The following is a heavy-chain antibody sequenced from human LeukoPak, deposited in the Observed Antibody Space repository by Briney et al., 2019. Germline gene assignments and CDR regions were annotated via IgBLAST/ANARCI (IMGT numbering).Heavy chain of an antibody. CDR3: ARGVARQLGMFDP. CDR1: GGSISSSSYY. Sequence: SETLSLTCTVSGGSISSSSYYWGWIRQPPGKGLEWIGSIYYSGSTYYNPSLKSRVTISVDKSKNQFSLKLSSVTAADTAVYYCARGVARQLGMFDPWGQGTLVTVSS. J-gene: IGHJ5*02. D-gene: IGHD6-6*01. V-gene: IGHV4-39*07. CDR2: IYYSGST.